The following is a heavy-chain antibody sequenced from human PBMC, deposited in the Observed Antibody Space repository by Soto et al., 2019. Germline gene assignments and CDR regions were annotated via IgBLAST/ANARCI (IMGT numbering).Heavy chain of an antibody. D-gene: IGHD5-18*01. V-gene: IGHV3-23*01. CDR3: AKVGYSYGALNI. CDR1: GFSFRNYD. J-gene: IGHJ3*02. CDR2: IRGSGDKT. Sequence: EGELLESGGGVVQPGRSLRLFCAASGFSFRNYDMSWVRQAPGKGLEWVSTIRGSGDKTYYADSVKGRFTISRDNSKDTLSLQMDSLRAEDTALYYCAKVGYSYGALNIWGQGTMVTVSS.